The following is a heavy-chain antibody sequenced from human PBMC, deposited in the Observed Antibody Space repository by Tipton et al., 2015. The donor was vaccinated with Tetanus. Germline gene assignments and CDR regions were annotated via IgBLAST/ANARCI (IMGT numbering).Heavy chain of an antibody. D-gene: IGHD3-10*01. CDR3: ARPRPSGNYCDGMDV. Sequence: GSLRLSCAASGFTVSSNYMSWVRQAPGKGLEWVSLIYSGGSTYYADSVKGRFTISRDNSKNTLYLQMNSLRAEDTAVYYCARPRPSGNYCDGMDVGGQGTTVPVSS. CDR2: IYSGGST. CDR1: GFTVSSNY. V-gene: IGHV3-53*01. J-gene: IGHJ6*02.